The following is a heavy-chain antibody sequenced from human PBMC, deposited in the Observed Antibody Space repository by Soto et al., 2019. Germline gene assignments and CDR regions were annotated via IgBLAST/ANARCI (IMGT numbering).Heavy chain of an antibody. CDR1: GFTFSSYE. CDR3: AKVPSDRGYYYFAMDV. J-gene: IGHJ6*02. Sequence: LRLSCAASGFTFSSYEMNWVRQAPGKGLEWVSYISSGGTTIYYADSVKGRFTISRDNSKNTLYLQMNSLRAEDTAVYYCAKVPSDRGYYYFAMDVWGQGTTVTVSS. D-gene: IGHD3-10*01. V-gene: IGHV3-48*03. CDR2: ISSGGTTI.